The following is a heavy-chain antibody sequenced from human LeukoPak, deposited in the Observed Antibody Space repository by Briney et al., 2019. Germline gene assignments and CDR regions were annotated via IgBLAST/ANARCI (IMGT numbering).Heavy chain of an antibody. Sequence: GASVKVSCKVSGYTLTELSMHWVRQAPGKGLEWMGGFDPEDGETIYAQKFQGRVTITRDTSASTAYMELSSLRSEDTAVYYCARVDDSYDSSGYYFTWPHYWGQGTLVTVSS. J-gene: IGHJ4*02. CDR2: FDPEDGET. V-gene: IGHV1-24*01. D-gene: IGHD3-22*01. CDR1: GYTLTELS. CDR3: ARVDDSYDSSGYYFTWPHY.